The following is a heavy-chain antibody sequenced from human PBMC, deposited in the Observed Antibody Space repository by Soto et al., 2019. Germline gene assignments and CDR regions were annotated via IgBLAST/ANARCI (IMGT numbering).Heavy chain of an antibody. D-gene: IGHD4-17*01. Sequence: EVQLVESGGGLLKPGGSLRLSCAASGFTFSTYTMNWVRQAPGKGLEWVSSISSTSTYIYYADSVKGRFTVSRDNAKNSLYLQMNSLRAEDTAVYFCARKYYGDTSWYFDLWGRGTLVTVSS. CDR2: ISSTSTYI. CDR1: GFTFSTYT. J-gene: IGHJ2*01. V-gene: IGHV3-21*01. CDR3: ARKYYGDTSWYFDL.